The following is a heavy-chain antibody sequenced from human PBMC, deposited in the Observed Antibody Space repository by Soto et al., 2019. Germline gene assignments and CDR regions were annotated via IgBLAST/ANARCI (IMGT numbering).Heavy chain of an antibody. Sequence: SETLSLTCTVSAGSIRNYYWSWIRQPPGKGLEWIGYFYYTGITNYNPSLKSRISMSVDTSKNQFSLKLSSVTAADTAVYYCARHVVESLSFGERARHFDFSGPGPLVT. V-gene: IGHV4-59*08. J-gene: IGHJ4*03. CDR2: FYYTGIT. CDR1: AGSIRNYY. D-gene: IGHD3-10*01. CDR3: ARHVVESLSFGERARHFDF.